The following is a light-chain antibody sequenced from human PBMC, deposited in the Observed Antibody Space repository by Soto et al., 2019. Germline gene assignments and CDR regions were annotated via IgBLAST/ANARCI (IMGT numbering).Light chain of an antibody. CDR1: QSVSSSY. Sequence: EIVLTQSPGTLSLSPGERATLSCRASQSVSSSYLAWYQQKPGQAPRLLISGASSRATGIPDRFSGSGSGTDFTLTIRRLEPEDFAVYYCQQYGTSPYTFGQGTKLEIK. J-gene: IGKJ2*01. V-gene: IGKV3-20*01. CDR2: GAS. CDR3: QQYGTSPYT.